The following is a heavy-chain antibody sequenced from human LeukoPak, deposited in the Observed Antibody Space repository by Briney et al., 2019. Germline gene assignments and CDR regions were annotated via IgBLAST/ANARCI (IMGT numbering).Heavy chain of an antibody. Sequence: PGGSLRLSCAASGFTVSNTYMSWVRQAPGKGLEWVSAISGSGVSTYYADSVKGRFTISRDNSKNTLYLQMKSLRAEDTAVYYCAKGGGYEAQYYYYYLDVWGKGTTVTISS. CDR3: AKGGGYEAQYYYYYLDV. V-gene: IGHV3-23*01. CDR2: ISGSGVST. J-gene: IGHJ6*03. D-gene: IGHD5-12*01. CDR1: GFTVSNTY.